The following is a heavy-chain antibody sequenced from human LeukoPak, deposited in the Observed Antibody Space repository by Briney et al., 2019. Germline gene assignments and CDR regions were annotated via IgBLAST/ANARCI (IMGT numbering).Heavy chain of an antibody. J-gene: IGHJ4*02. CDR2: IIPIFGTA. Sequence: SVKVSCKASGGTFSSYAISWVRQAPGQGLEWMGGIIPIFGTANYAQKFQGRVTITADKSTSTAYMELSSLRSEDTAVYYCARVGGSYSPVDYWGQGTLVTVSS. D-gene: IGHD1-26*01. CDR3: ARVGGSYSPVDY. V-gene: IGHV1-69*06. CDR1: GGTFSSYA.